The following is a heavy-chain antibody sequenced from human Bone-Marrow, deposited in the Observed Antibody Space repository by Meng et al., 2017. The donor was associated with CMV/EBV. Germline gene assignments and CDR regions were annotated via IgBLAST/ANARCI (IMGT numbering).Heavy chain of an antibody. D-gene: IGHD3-3*01. CDR3: ARDGDYDSHFGMDV. Sequence: SVKVSCKASGGTFGSYAISWVRQAPGQGLEWMGGIIPIFGTANYAQKFQGRVTITTDESTSTAYMELSSLRSEDTAVYYCARDGDYDSHFGMDVWGQGTTVTVSS. J-gene: IGHJ6*02. CDR2: IIPIFGTA. CDR1: GGTFGSYA. V-gene: IGHV1-69*05.